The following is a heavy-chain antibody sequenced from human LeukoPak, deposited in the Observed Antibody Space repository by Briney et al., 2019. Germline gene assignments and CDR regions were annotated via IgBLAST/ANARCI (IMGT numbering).Heavy chain of an antibody. D-gene: IGHD2/OR15-2a*01. Sequence: GGSLRLSCAASGFTFSSYGMSWVRQAPGKGLEWVSAISGSGGSTYYADSVKGRFTISRDNSKNTLYLQMNSLRAEDTAVYFCARVSMSDAFDIWGRGIMVIVSS. CDR2: ISGSGGST. CDR3: ARVSMSDAFDI. CDR1: GFTFSSYG. V-gene: IGHV3-23*01. J-gene: IGHJ3*02.